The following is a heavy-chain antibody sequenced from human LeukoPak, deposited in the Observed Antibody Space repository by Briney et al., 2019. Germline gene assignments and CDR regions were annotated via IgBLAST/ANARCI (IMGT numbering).Heavy chain of an antibody. CDR1: GFNFNVYA. CDR2: TTYDGSKI. V-gene: IGHV3-30*04. J-gene: IGHJ1*01. Sequence: GGSLRLSCEASGFNFNVYAMHWVRQAPGKGLEWVAATTYDGSKIYYSDSVQGRFTISRDNSKNTLYLQMNSLTTDDTAVYYCARGKMRTLALAEYLQDWGQGTLVTVSS. CDR3: ARGKMRTLALAEYLQD.